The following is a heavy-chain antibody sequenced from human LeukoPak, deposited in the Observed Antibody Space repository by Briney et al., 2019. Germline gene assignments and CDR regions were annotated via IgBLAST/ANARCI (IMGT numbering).Heavy chain of an antibody. CDR1: GGSIRSYY. CDR3: ARVRIAAAGTGWFDP. D-gene: IGHD6-13*01. V-gene: IGHV4-59*01. J-gene: IGHJ5*02. CDR2: IYYSGST. Sequence: PSETLSLTCTVSGGSIRSYYWSWIRQPPGKGLEWIAYIYYSGSTNYNPSLKSRVTISVDTSKNQFSLKLSSVTAADTAVYYCARVRIAAAGTGWFDPWGQGTLVTVSS.